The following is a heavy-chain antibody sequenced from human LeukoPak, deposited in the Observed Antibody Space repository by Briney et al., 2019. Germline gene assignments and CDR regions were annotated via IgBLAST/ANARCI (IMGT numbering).Heavy chain of an antibody. J-gene: IGHJ6*03. CDR3: AKKSAAVAGTRYYYYYMDV. CDR2: INEDGSLK. CDR1: EFTFSSYW. D-gene: IGHD6-19*01. V-gene: IGHV3-7*01. Sequence: GGSLRLSCAASEFTFSSYWVTWVRQAPGKGLEWVANINEDGSLKYYTDSVKGRFTISRDNAKNSLYLQMNSLRAEDTAVYYCAKKSAAVAGTRYYYYYMDVWGKGTTVTISS.